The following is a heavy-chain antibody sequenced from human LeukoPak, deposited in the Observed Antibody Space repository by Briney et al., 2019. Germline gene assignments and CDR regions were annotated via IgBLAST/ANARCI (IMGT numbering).Heavy chain of an antibody. CDR3: ARLAYSGSYQYYFDY. V-gene: IGHV1-18*01. J-gene: IGHJ4*02. D-gene: IGHD1-26*01. Sequence: GASVKVSCKSSGYTFTSYGIIWVRQAPGQGLEWMGWISAYNGNTNYAQKLQGRVTITTDTSTSTAYMELRSLRSDDTAVYYCARLAYSGSYQYYFDYWGQGTLVTVSS. CDR2: ISAYNGNT. CDR1: GYTFTSYG.